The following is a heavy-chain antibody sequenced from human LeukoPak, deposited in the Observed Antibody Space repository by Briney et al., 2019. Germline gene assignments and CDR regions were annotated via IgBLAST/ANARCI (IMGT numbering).Heavy chain of an antibody. Sequence: SVKVSRKASGGTFSSYAISWVRQAPGQGLEWMGRIIPILGIANYAQKFQGRVTITADKSTSTAYMELSSLRSEDTAVYYCARVDPFPGNHWGQGTLVTVSS. CDR1: GGTFSSYA. V-gene: IGHV1-69*04. J-gene: IGHJ4*02. CDR3: ARVDPFPGNH. CDR2: IIPILGIA.